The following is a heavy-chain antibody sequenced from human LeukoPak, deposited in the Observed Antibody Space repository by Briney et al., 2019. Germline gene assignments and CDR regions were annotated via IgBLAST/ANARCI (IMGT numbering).Heavy chain of an antibody. CDR3: ARRVGGSWNFDI. D-gene: IGHD2-15*01. V-gene: IGHV4-61*02. CDR2: IYTSGST. CDR1: GGSISSGSYY. Sequence: PSETLSLTCTVSGGSISSGSYYWSWIRQPAGKGLEWIGRIYTSGSTNYNPSLKSRVTISVDTSKNQFSLKLSSVTAADTAVYYCARRVGGSWNFDIWGQGTMVTVSS. J-gene: IGHJ3*02.